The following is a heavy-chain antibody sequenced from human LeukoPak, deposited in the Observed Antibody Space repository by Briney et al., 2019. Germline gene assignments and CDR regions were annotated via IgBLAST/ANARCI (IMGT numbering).Heavy chain of an antibody. J-gene: IGHJ4*02. CDR3: AREGPYYFDY. CDR2: ISYDGSNK. CDR1: GFTFSSYA. Sequence: PGGSLRLSCAASGFTFSSYAMHWVRQAPGKGLDWVAVISYDGSNKYYADSVKGRFTISRDNSKNTLYLQMNSLRAEDTAVYYCAREGPYYFDYWGQGTLVTVSS. V-gene: IGHV3-30*04.